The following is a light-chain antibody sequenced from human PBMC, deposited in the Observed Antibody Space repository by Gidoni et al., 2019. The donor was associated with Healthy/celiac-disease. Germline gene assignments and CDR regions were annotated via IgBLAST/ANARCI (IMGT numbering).Light chain of an antibody. CDR3: QSYDSSLSVV. V-gene: IGLV1-40*01. Sequence: SVLTQPPSVSEAPGQRVTISCTGSSSNIGAGYDVHWYQQLPGTAPKLLIYGNSNRPSGVPDRFSGSKSGTSASLAITGLQAEDEADYYCQSYDSSLSVVFGGGTKLTVL. CDR2: GNS. J-gene: IGLJ2*01. CDR1: SSNIGAGYD.